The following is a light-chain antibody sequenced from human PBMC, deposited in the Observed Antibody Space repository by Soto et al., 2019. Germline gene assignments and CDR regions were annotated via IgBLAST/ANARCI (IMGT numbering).Light chain of an antibody. CDR2: DAS. Sequence: EIVLTQSPATLSLSPGERATLSCRASQSISIFLAWYQQKPGHAPRLLIYDASKRATGIPARFSGSGSGTDFTLTISSLEPEDFAVYYCQQRNSWPLTFGGGTKVDIK. V-gene: IGKV3-11*01. CDR3: QQRNSWPLT. CDR1: QSISIF. J-gene: IGKJ4*01.